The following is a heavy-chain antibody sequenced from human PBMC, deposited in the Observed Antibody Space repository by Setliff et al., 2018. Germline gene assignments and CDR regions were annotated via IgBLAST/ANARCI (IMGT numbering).Heavy chain of an antibody. J-gene: IGHJ5*02. CDR2: ITSSGTTT. Sequence: FTGTTYYWGWIRQSPGKGLEWVSYITSSGTTTFYTDPVKGRFAISRDNARNSLYLQMNSLRVEDTAVYYCARDGYPGTSWGQGTLVTVSS. D-gene: IGHD2-2*03. CDR1: FTGTTYY. CDR3: ARDGYPGTS. V-gene: IGHV3-11*01.